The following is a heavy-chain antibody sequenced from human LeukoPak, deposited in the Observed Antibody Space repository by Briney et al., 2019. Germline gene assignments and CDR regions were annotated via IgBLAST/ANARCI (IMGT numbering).Heavy chain of an antibody. CDR1: GYTFTGYY. CDR2: INPNSGGT. Sequence: GASVKVSCKASGYTFTGYYMHWVRQAPGQGLEWMGWINPNSGGTNYAQKFQGRVTMTRDTSISTAYMELSRLRSDDTAVYYCARDPPGVGYDILTGHFDYWGQGTLVTVSS. CDR3: ARDPPGVGYDILTGHFDY. D-gene: IGHD3-9*01. J-gene: IGHJ4*02. V-gene: IGHV1-2*02.